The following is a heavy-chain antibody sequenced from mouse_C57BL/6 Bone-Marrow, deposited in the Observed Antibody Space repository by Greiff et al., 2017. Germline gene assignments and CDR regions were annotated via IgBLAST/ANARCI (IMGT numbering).Heavy chain of an antibody. CDR1: GFNIKDDY. D-gene: IGHD1-1*01. V-gene: IGHV14-4*01. J-gene: IGHJ2*01. CDR3: TTGYYGSSYSY. Sequence: VQLQQSGAELVRPGASVKLSCTASGFNIKDDYMHWVKQRPEQGLEWIGWLDPENGDTEYASKFQGKATITADTSSNTAYLQLSSLTSADTAVYYCTTGYYGSSYSYWGRGTTLTVSA. CDR2: LDPENGDT.